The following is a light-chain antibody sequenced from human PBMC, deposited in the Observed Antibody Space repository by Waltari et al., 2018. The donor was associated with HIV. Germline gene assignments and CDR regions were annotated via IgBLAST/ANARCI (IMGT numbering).Light chain of an antibody. CDR3: QQYSTFPWT. CDR2: WAS. CDR1: PSVLYRSDNRNY. V-gene: IGKV4-1*01. Sequence: DIVMTQSPESLAVSLVERATTNCKSSPSVLYRSDNRNYLAWYQQKPGHPPKLLFSWASARESGLPDRFSGSGSGTDFTLTIRSLQAEDVAIYYCQQYSTFPWTFGQGTKVGIK. J-gene: IGKJ1*01.